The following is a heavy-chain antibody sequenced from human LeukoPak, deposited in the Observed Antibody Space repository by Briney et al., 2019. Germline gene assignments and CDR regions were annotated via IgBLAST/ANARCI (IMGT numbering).Heavy chain of an antibody. J-gene: IGHJ3*02. V-gene: IGHV4-34*01. CDR3: AREGRYCTNGVCYTEGAFDI. Sequence: SETLSLTRAVYGGSFSGYYWSWIRQPPGKGLEWIGEINHSGSTNYNPSLKSRVTISVDTSKNQFSLKLSSVTAADTAVYYCAREGRYCTNGVCYTEGAFDIWGQGTMVTVSS. CDR2: INHSGST. D-gene: IGHD2-8*01. CDR1: GGSFSGYY.